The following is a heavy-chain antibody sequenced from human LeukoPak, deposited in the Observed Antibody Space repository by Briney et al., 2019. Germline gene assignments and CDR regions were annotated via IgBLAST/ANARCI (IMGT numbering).Heavy chain of an antibody. CDR3: GIAGDY. Sequence: GGSLRLSCAASGFTFSNYWMSWVRQAPGKGLEWVAHINQDGSEEHYMDSVKARFIISRDNAKNSLSLQMNSLRAEDTAVYYCGIAGDYWGQGTLVTVSS. D-gene: IGHD6-13*01. J-gene: IGHJ4*02. CDR1: GFTFSNYW. CDR2: INQDGSEE. V-gene: IGHV3-7*01.